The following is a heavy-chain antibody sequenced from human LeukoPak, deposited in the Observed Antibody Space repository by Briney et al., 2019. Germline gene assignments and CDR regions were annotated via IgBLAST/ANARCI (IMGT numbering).Heavy chain of an antibody. CDR1: GYTFKTYS. D-gene: IGHD3-10*01. CDR3: AFRGVIPNYFDY. J-gene: IGHJ4*02. CDR2: ISAYNGDT. V-gene: IGHV1-18*01. Sequence: ASVKVSCKASGYTFKTYSFTWVRQAPGQGLEWMGRISAYNGDTNYAQKFQGRVALTADTLTRTGYMEMTGLRSDDTALYYCAFRGVIPNYFDYWGQGSLVTASS.